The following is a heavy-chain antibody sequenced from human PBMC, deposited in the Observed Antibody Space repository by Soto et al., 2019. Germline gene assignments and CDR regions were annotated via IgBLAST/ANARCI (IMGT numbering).Heavy chain of an antibody. V-gene: IGHV3-23*01. J-gene: IGHJ4*02. CDR1: GCTFSNYA. D-gene: IGHD3-10*01. Sequence: EVQVLESGGALVQPGGSLRLSCAASGCTFSNYAMSWVRQAPWKGLEWVSSISGSGGTTYYADSVKGRLTLSRDNSKNTLYLQMNSLRVEDTAVYYCSKNNMGYYLDYWGQGTLVTVSS. CDR3: SKNNMGYYLDY. CDR2: ISGSGGTT.